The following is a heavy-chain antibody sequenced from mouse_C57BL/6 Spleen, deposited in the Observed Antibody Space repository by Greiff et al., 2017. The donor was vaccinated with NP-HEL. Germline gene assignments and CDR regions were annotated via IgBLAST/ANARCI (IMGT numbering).Heavy chain of an antibody. CDR3: ARWQYGSSRDYYAMDY. V-gene: IGHV1-69*01. J-gene: IGHJ4*01. Sequence: QVQLQQPGAELVMPGASVKLSCKASGYTFTSYWMHWVKQRPGQGLEWIGEIDPSDSYTNYNQKFKGKSTLTVDKSSSTAYMQLSSLTSEDSAVYYGARWQYGSSRDYYAMDYWGQGTSVTVSS. D-gene: IGHD1-1*01. CDR1: GYTFTSYW. CDR2: IDPSDSYT.